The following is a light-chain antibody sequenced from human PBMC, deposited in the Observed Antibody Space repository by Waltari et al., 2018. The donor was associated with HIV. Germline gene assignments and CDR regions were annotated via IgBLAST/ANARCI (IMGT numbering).Light chain of an antibody. V-gene: IGLV2-8*01. Sequence: QSPLTQPPSASGSPGQSLTISSTGTSTDIGSYTYVSWYQQHPGKAPPLIIYEVNKRPSGVPDRFSGSKSGDTASLTVSGLQAEDEADYYCSSYAGSNIVLFGGGTKLTVL. CDR3: SSYAGSNIVL. CDR1: STDIGSYTY. J-gene: IGLJ2*01. CDR2: EVN.